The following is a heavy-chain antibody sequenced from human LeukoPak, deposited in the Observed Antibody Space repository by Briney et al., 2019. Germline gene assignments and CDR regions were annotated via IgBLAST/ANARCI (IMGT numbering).Heavy chain of an antibody. CDR1: GGSISSSSYY. Sequence: PSETLSLTCTVSGGSISSSSYYWGWIRQPPGKGLEWIGSIYHSGSTYYNPSLKSRVTISVDTSKNQFSLKLSSVTAADTAVYYCAVCGGDSAPIYWGQGTLVIVSS. V-gene: IGHV4-39*07. D-gene: IGHD2-21*02. J-gene: IGHJ4*02. CDR3: AVCGGDSAPIY. CDR2: IYHSGST.